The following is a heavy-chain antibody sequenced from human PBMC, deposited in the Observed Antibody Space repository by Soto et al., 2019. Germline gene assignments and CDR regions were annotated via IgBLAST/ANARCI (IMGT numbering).Heavy chain of an antibody. J-gene: IGHJ6*02. Sequence: GESLKISCKGSGYSFTSYWIGWVRQMPGKGLEWMGIIYPGDTDTRYSPSFQGQVTISADKSISTAYLQWSSLKASDTAMYYCARPMKRGYCTNGVCAHYYYYGMDVWGQGTTVTVSS. CDR1: GYSFTSYW. CDR2: IYPGDTDT. D-gene: IGHD2-8*01. V-gene: IGHV5-51*01. CDR3: ARPMKRGYCTNGVCAHYYYYGMDV.